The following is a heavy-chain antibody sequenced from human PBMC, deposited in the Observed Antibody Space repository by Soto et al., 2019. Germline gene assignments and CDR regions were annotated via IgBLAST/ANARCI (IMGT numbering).Heavy chain of an antibody. Sequence: PSSTXSLTCSFYVCSIGIKNFCIGVRQPPGKGLDWIGEIYHSGSTNYNPSPKSRVTISLYKSKNQFSLKLTSVTAADSAVYYCPRDDNIVVVKNSIGDMEVWGQGTTVNV. J-gene: IGHJ6*01. V-gene: IGHV4-4*02. CDR1: VCSIGIKNF. CDR3: PRDDNIVVVKNSIGDMEV. CDR2: IYHSGST. D-gene: IGHD2-2*01.